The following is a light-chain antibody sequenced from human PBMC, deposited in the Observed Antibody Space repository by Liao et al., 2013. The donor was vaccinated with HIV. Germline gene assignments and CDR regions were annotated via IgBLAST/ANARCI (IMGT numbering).Light chain of an antibody. J-gene: IGLJ3*02. CDR1: KLGDKY. V-gene: IGLV3-1*01. CDR2: YDS. CDR3: QAWDSNTGV. Sequence: SYELTQPPSVSVSPGQTASITCSGDKLGDKYACWYQQKPGQAPVLVIYYDSDRPSGIPERFSGSNSGNTATLTISRVEAGDEADYYCQAWDSNTGVFGGGTKLTVL.